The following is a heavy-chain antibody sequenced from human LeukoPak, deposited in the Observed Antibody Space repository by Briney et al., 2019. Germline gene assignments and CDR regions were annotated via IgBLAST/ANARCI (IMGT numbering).Heavy chain of an antibody. Sequence: PSETLSLTCTVSGGSISSYYWSWLRQPPGKGLEYIGYTHYSGSTNYNPSLKSRVTISLDTSGNQFSLKLSSVTAADTAVYYCARVLGDIVVVPAALQNYYYYYMDVWGKGTTVTVSS. D-gene: IGHD2-2*01. CDR1: GGSISSYY. CDR2: THYSGST. CDR3: ARVLGDIVVVPAALQNYYYYYMDV. J-gene: IGHJ6*03. V-gene: IGHV4-59*12.